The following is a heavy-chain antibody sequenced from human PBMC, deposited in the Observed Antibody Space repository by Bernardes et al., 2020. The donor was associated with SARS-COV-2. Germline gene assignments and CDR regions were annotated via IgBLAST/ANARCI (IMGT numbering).Heavy chain of an antibody. D-gene: IGHD3-16*01. V-gene: IGHV1-24*01. J-gene: IGHJ5*02. CDR1: GYTLTDLS. CDR3: ATDVWGGWFDP. CDR2: FDPEDGET. Sequence: ASVQVSCKVSGYTLTDLSMHWLRQAPGKGLEWLVGFDPEDGETIYAQKFQGRVTMTEDTSTDTAYMELRSLRSEDTAVYYCATDVWGGWFDPWGQGTLVTVSS.